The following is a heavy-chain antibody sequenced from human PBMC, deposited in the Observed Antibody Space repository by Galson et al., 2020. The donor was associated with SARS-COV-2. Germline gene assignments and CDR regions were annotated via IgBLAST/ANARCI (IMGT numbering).Heavy chain of an antibody. CDR3: ARDPRCCGLIPAAGTGDWFDP. V-gene: IGHV3-48*04. J-gene: IGHJ5*02. CDR2: ISGSGTTI. Sequence: TGGSLRLSCAASGFTFSSYGMNWVRQPPGKGLEWVSYISGSGTTIYYADSVKGRFTISRDNAKNSLYLQMNTLRTEDTAVYYCARDPRCCGLIPAAGTGDWFDPWGQGTLVTVSS. D-gene: IGHD6-13*01. CDR1: GFTFSSYG.